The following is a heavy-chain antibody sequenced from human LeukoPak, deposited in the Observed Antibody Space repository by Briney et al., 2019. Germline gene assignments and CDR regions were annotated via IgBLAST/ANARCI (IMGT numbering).Heavy chain of an antibody. D-gene: IGHD2-21*02. V-gene: IGHV3-21*01. CDR1: GFTFSSYT. CDR3: ARGQTASGYYYYYMDV. J-gene: IGHJ6*03. Sequence: GGSLRLSCAASGFTFSSYTMTWVRQAPGKGLEWVSSISRSSIYKYYADSLKGRFTISRDNAKNSLYLQMNSLRAEDTAVYYCARGQTASGYYYYYMDVWGKGTTVTVSS. CDR2: ISRSSIYK.